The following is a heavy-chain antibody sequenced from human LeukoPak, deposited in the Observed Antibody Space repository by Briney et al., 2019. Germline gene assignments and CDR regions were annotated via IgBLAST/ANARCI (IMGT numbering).Heavy chain of an antibody. CDR1: GGSISSGGYS. Sequence: TLSLTCAVSGGSISSGGYSWSWIRQPPGKGLEWIGYIYHSGSTYYNPSLKSRVTISVDTSKNQFSLKLSSVTAADTAVYYCAREQYSYGYDYWGQGTLVTVSS. CDR2: IYHSGST. D-gene: IGHD5-18*01. V-gene: IGHV4-30-2*01. CDR3: AREQYSYGYDY. J-gene: IGHJ4*02.